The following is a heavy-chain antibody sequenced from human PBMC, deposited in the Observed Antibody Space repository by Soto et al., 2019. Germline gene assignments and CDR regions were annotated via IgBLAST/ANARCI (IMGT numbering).Heavy chain of an antibody. D-gene: IGHD3-22*01. CDR3: ARVLGYYDSSGYLYYFDY. CDR1: GYTFTGYY. V-gene: IGHV1-2*02. CDR2: INPNSGGT. J-gene: IGHJ4*02. Sequence: ASVKVSCTASGYTFTGYYMHWVRQAPGQGLEWMGWINPNSGGTNYAQKFQGRVTMTRDTSISTAYMELSRLRSDDTAVYYCARVLGYYDSSGYLYYFDYWGQGTLVTVSS.